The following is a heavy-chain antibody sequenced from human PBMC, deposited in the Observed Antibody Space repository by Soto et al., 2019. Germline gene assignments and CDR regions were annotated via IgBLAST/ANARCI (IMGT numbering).Heavy chain of an antibody. CDR3: TRLLGYCSGGSCSTYDY. J-gene: IGHJ4*02. V-gene: IGHV3-49*03. Sequence: GGSLRLSCTASGFTFGDYAMSWFRQAPGKGLEWVGFIRSKAYGGTTEYAASVEGRFTISREDSKSIAYLQMNSLKTEDTAVYYCTRLLGYCSGGSCSTYDYWGQGTLVTVSS. CDR2: IRSKAYGGTT. D-gene: IGHD2-15*01. CDR1: GFTFGDYA.